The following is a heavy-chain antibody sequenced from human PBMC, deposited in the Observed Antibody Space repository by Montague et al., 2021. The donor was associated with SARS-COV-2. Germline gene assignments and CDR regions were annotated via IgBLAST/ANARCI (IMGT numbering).Heavy chain of an antibody. J-gene: IGHJ6*02. CDR3: AGVRYYGSGTSLGMDV. D-gene: IGHD3-10*01. Sequence: SETLSLTCTVSGASISSRSYYWGWIRQPPGKGLEWVGEINHSGSTNYNPSLKGRVAISVDTSKNQFSLKPSSVTAADTAVYYCAGVRYYGSGTSLGMDVWGQGTTVTVSS. V-gene: IGHV4-39*07. CDR2: INHSGST. CDR1: GASISSRSYY.